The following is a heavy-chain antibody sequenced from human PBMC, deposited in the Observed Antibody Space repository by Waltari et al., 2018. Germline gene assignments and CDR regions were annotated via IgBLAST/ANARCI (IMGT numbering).Heavy chain of an antibody. CDR2: IIPTCGTA. V-gene: IGHV1-69*01. Sequence: QVQLVQSGAEVKKPGSSVKVSCKASGGTFSSYAISWVRQAPGQGLEWMGGIIPTCGTANYAQKFQGRVTITADESTSTAYMELSSLRSEDTAVYYCAQVVPATRKNVGPIYWFDPWGQGTLVTVSS. CDR3: AQVVPATRKNVGPIYWFDP. J-gene: IGHJ5*02. CDR1: GGTFSSYA. D-gene: IGHD2-2*01.